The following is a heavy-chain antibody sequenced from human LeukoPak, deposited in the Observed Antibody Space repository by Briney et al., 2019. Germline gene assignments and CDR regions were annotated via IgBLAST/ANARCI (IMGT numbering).Heavy chain of an antibody. D-gene: IGHD4/OR15-4a*01. V-gene: IGHV3-30*18. J-gene: IGHJ4*02. CDR3: AKDGILTTGSYYFDY. Sequence: PGRSLRLSCAASGFTFSSYGMHWVRQAPGKGLEWVAVISYDGSNKYYADSVKGRFTISRDNSMNTLYLQMNSLRAEDTAVYYCAKDGILTTGSYYFDYWGQGTLVTVSS. CDR2: ISYDGSNK. CDR1: GFTFSSYG.